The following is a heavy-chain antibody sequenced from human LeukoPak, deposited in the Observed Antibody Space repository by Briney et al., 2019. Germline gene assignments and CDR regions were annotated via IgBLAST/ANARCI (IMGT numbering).Heavy chain of an antibody. D-gene: IGHD5-18*01. J-gene: IGHJ4*02. CDR3: ARDFSPDGYSYGYSFDY. Sequence: GGSLRLSCATSGFTFSTSVMHWVRQAQGKGLEWVAVIRFDGSYKYYAASVKGRFTISRDNTENTVYLQMNSLRVEDTAVYYCARDFSPDGYSYGYSFDYWGQGTLVTVSS. CDR1: GFTFSTSV. V-gene: IGHV3-33*01. CDR2: IRFDGSYK.